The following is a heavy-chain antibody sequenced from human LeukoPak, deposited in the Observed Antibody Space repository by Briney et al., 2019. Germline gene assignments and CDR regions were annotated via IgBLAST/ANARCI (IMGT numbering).Heavy chain of an antibody. D-gene: IGHD5-12*01. CDR2: IIGSSGST. CDR3: AKGAYDYIEIAYFDY. CDR1: GFSFNNYA. Sequence: GGSLRLSCVASGFSFNNYAMNWVRQAPGKGLEWVSLIIGSSGSTFYADSVKGRFTISRVKSKNTLYLQMNSLRAEDTAVYYCAKGAYDYIEIAYFDYWGQGSLVTVSS. V-gene: IGHV3-23*01. J-gene: IGHJ4*02.